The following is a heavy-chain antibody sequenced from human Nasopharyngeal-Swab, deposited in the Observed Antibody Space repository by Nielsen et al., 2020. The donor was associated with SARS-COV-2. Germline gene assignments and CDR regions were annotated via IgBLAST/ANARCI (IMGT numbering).Heavy chain of an antibody. V-gene: IGHV3-7*01. J-gene: IGHJ3*02. CDR2: IKQDGSEK. CDR1: GFTFSSYW. D-gene: IGHD2-2*01. CDR3: ARDRDYAGAFDI. Sequence: GASLKISCAASGFTFSSYWISWVRQAPGKGLEWVANIKQDGSEKYYVDSVKGRFTISRDNAKNSLYLQMNSLRAEDTAVYYCARDRDYAGAFDIWGQGTMVTVSS.